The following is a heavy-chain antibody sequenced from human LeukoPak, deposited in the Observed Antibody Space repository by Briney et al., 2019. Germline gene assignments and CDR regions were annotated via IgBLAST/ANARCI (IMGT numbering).Heavy chain of an antibody. CDR2: IDTDGTIT. Sequence: GGSLRLSCAASGLTFSSYWIHWVRQAPGKGLVWVSRIDTDGTITTYADSVKGRFTISRDNAKSTLYLQMNSLRAEDTAVYYRAIDMTGARDHWGQGTLVTVSS. CDR3: AIDMTGARDH. CDR1: GLTFSSYW. V-gene: IGHV3-74*01. J-gene: IGHJ4*02. D-gene: IGHD3-9*01.